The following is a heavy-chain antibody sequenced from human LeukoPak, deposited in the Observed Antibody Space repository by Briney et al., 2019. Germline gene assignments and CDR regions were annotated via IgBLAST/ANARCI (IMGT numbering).Heavy chain of an antibody. J-gene: IGHJ4*02. CDR3: AAETYLNYYGSGSYYPGGY. V-gene: IGHV3-7*01. Sequence: GGSLRLSCAASGFPFSSYWMGWFRQAPGKGLEWVANIGKDGSGKNYVDSVKGRFTISRDNAKNTVYLQMNSLRAEDTAVYYCAAETYLNYYGSGSYYPGGYWGQGTLVTVSS. CDR1: GFPFSSYW. CDR2: IGKDGSGK. D-gene: IGHD3-10*01.